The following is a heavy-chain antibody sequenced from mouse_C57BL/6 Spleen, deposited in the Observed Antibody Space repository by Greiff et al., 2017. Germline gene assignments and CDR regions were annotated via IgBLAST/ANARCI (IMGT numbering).Heavy chain of an antibody. Sequence: DVKLVESGGGLVQPGGSLSLSCAASGFTFTDYYMSWVRQPPGKALEWLGFIRNKANGYTTEYSASVKGRFTISRDNSQSILYLQMNALRAEDSATYYCARYSPLSYAMDYWGQGTSVTVSS. V-gene: IGHV7-3*01. CDR3: ARYSPLSYAMDY. D-gene: IGHD6-5*01. J-gene: IGHJ4*01. CDR1: GFTFTDYY. CDR2: IRNKANGYTT.